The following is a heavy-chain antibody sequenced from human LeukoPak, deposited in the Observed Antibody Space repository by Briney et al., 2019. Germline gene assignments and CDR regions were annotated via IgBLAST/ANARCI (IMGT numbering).Heavy chain of an antibody. CDR3: AKERPHGYVDY. J-gene: IGHJ4*02. CDR1: GFTFSSYA. Sequence: PGRSLRLSCAASGFTFSSYAMHWVRQAPGKGLEWVAVISYDGSNKYYADSVKGRFTISRDNSKNTLYLQMNSLRAEDTAVYYCAKERPHGYVDYWGQGTLVTVSS. CDR2: ISYDGSNK. V-gene: IGHV3-30*04.